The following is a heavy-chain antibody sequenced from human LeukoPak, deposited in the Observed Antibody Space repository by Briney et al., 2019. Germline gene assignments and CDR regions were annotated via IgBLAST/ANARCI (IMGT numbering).Heavy chain of an antibody. V-gene: IGHV3-21*01. Sequence: GGSLRLSCAASGFTFSSYSMNWVRQAPGKGLEWVSSISSSSSYIYYADSVKGRFTISRDNAKNSLYLQMNSLRAEDTAVYYCARASKAMIVVATTDYWGQGTLVTVSS. D-gene: IGHD3-22*01. CDR2: ISSSSSYI. CDR1: GFTFSSYS. J-gene: IGHJ4*02. CDR3: ARASKAMIVVATTDY.